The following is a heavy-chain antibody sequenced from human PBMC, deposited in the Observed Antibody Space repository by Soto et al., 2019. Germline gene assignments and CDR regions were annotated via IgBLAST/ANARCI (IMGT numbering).Heavy chain of an antibody. CDR1: GVSISNYY. D-gene: IGHD5-18*01. CDR3: ASEGTAMKLHY. J-gene: IGHJ4*02. Sequence: SETLSLTCTVSGVSISNYYWTWIRQPAGKGLEWIGRIFPSGSTNYNPSLRGRVTMSVDTSKNLFSLKLSSVTAADTALYYCASEGTAMKLHYWGQGTLVTVSS. V-gene: IGHV4-4*07. CDR2: IFPSGST.